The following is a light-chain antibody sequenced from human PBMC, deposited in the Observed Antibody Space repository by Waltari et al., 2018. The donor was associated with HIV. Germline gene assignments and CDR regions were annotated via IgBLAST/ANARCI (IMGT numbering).Light chain of an antibody. V-gene: IGLV3-21*04. CDR3: QVWDSSSDHPVV. CDR2: YDS. J-gene: IGLJ2*01. CDR1: NIGSKS. Sequence: SYVLTQPPSVSVAPGKTARITCGGNNIGSKSVHWYQQKPGQAPVLVIYYDSDRPSGIPERFAGANSGNTATLTISRGEAGDEADYYCQVWDSSSDHPVVFGGGTKLTVL.